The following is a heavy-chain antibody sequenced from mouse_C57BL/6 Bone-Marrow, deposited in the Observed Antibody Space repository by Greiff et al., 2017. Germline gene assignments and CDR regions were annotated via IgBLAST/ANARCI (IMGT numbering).Heavy chain of an antibody. J-gene: IGHJ4*01. Sequence: QVQLQQPGTELVKPGASVKLSCTASGYTFTSYWMHWVKQRPGQGLEWIGNINPSNGGTNYNEKFKSKATLTVDKSSSTAYMQLSSLTSEDSAVYYCARDGTYYFFMDYWGKGTSVTVSS. CDR2: INPSNGGT. D-gene: IGHD2-10*01. CDR3: ARDGTYYFFMDY. V-gene: IGHV1-53*01. CDR1: GYTFTSYW.